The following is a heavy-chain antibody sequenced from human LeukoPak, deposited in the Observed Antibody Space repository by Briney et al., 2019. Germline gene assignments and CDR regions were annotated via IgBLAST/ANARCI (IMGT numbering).Heavy chain of an antibody. D-gene: IGHD4-17*01. J-gene: IGHJ4*02. CDR3: ARARRCGLNDDYGACFDS. CDR2: IYTAGNT. Sequence: PGGSLRLSCAVSGFTVGSNHVSWLRLAPGKGLEWVSIIYTAGNTYYADSVKGRFTISRDNSKNTLDLQMNSLRAEDTAVYYCARARRCGLNDDYGACFDSWGQGTLVTVSS. V-gene: IGHV3-53*01. CDR1: GFTVGSNH.